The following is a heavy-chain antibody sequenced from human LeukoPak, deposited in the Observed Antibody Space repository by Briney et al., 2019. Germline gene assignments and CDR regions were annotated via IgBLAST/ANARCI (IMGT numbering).Heavy chain of an antibody. CDR3: ARDGLGFGTSGFSR. CDR1: GGSISSSSYY. Sequence: SETLSLTCTVSGGSISSSSYYWGWIRQTPGKGLEWIATIYHSGSTYYNPSLQSRVTISLDTSKNQFSLKLRSLTAADTAVYFCARDGLGFGTSGFSRWGQGTLVTVSS. CDR2: IYHSGST. V-gene: IGHV4-39*07. J-gene: IGHJ4*02. D-gene: IGHD3-3*01.